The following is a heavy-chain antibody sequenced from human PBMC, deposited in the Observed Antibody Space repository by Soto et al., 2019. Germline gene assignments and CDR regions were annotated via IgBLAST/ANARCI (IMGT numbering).Heavy chain of an antibody. CDR2: IKQDGSEK. CDR3: AKKDDYYYYYGMDV. CDR1: GFTVSSYW. Sequence: PGGSLRLSCVASGFTVSSYWMSWVRQAPGKGLEWVANIKQDGSEKYYVDSVKGRFTISRDNAKNSLYLQMNSLRAEDTAVYYCAKKDDYYYYYGMDVWGQGTTVTVSS. V-gene: IGHV3-7*01. J-gene: IGHJ6*02.